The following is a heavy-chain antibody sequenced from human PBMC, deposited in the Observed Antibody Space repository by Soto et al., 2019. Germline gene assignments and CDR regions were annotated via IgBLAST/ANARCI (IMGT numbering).Heavy chain of an antibody. CDR2: INPSGST. J-gene: IGHJ4*02. CDR1: GYTFTSYY. D-gene: IGHD2-15*01. CDR3: ARVYCSGGSCYSIDY. V-gene: IGHV1-46*03. Sequence: QVQLVQSGAEVKKPGASVKVSCKASGYTFTSYYMHWVRQAPGQGLEWMGIINPSGSTSYAQKFQGRVTMIRDTSTSTVYMELSSLRSEDTAVYYCARVYCSGGSCYSIDYWGQGTLVTVSS.